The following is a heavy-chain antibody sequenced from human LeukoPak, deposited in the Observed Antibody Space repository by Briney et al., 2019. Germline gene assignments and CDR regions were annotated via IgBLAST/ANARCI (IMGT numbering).Heavy chain of an antibody. CDR3: ATQSVGATTEGLFLVDY. J-gene: IGHJ4*02. Sequence: TSETLSLTCTVSGGSISSGSYYWSWTRQPAGKGLEWIGRIYTSGSTNYNPPLKSRVTISVDTSKNQFSLKLSSVAAADTAVYYCATQSVGATTEGLFLVDYWGQGTLVTVSS. CDR2: IYTSGST. V-gene: IGHV4-61*02. D-gene: IGHD1-26*01. CDR1: GGSISSGSYY.